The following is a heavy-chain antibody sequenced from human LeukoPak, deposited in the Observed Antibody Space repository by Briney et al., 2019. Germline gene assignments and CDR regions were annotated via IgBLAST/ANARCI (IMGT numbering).Heavy chain of an antibody. CDR1: GFTFSSYS. D-gene: IGHD5-24*01. J-gene: IGHJ4*02. Sequence: GGALRLSCAASGFTFSSYSMSWVRQAPGKGLEWVSYITSTSSTVYYADSVKGRFTVSRDNAKNSLYLQMNSLRDEDTAMFYCARVGDGYSVNYFDFWGQGTLVTVSS. CDR3: ARVGDGYSVNYFDF. CDR2: ITSTSSTV. V-gene: IGHV3-48*02.